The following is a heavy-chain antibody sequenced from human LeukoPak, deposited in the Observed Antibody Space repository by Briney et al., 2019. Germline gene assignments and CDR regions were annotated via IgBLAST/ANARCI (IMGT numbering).Heavy chain of an antibody. D-gene: IGHD4-17*01. CDR1: GFTFSSYS. Sequence: GGSLRLSCAASGFTFSSYSMNWVRQAPGKGLEWVSSISSSSSYIYYADSVKGRFTISRDNAKNSLYLQMNSLRAEDTAVYYCAKDRDYGDYGGMDVWGQGTTVTVSS. J-gene: IGHJ6*02. V-gene: IGHV3-21*04. CDR2: ISSSSSYI. CDR3: AKDRDYGDYGGMDV.